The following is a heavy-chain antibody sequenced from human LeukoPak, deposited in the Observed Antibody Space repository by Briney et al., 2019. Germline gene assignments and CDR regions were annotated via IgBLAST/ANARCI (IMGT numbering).Heavy chain of an antibody. D-gene: IGHD1-26*01. CDR2: ISSSSSYI. J-gene: IGHJ4*02. CDR3: ARDWGSGSYELDY. V-gene: IGHV3-21*01. CDR1: GFTFSSYS. Sequence: GGSLRLSCAASGFTFSSYSMNWVRQAPGKGLEWVSSISSSSSYIYYADSVKGRFTISRDNAKNSLYLQMNSLRAEDTAVYYCARDWGSGSYELDYWGQGTLVTVSS.